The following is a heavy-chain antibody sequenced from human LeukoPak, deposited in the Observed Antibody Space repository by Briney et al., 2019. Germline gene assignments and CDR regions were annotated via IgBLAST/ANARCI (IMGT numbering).Heavy chain of an antibody. CDR2: IYYSGST. CDR3: ARAFGGYDILTGYYYYYYMDV. Sequence: SETLSLTCTVSGGSISSYYWSWIRQPPGKGLEWIGYIYYSGSTNYNPSFKSRVTISVDTSKNQFSLKLSSVTAADTAVYYCARAFGGYDILTGYYYYYYMDVWGKGTTVTISS. J-gene: IGHJ6*03. D-gene: IGHD3-9*01. V-gene: IGHV4-59*01. CDR1: GGSISSYY.